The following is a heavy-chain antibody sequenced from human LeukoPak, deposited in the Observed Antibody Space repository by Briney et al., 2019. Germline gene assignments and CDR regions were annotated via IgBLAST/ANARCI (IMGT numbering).Heavy chain of an antibody. D-gene: IGHD2-2*01. CDR3: ARGRNVRFGKRVPGYFDL. CDR1: GGSFSGYY. CDR2: INHSGST. V-gene: IGHV4-34*01. Sequence: KTSETLSLTCAVYGGSFSGYYWSWIRQPPGKGLEWIGEINHSGSTNYNPSLKSRVTISVDTSKNQFSLKLSSVTAADTAVYYCARGRNVRFGKRVPGYFDLWGRGTLVTVSS. J-gene: IGHJ2*01.